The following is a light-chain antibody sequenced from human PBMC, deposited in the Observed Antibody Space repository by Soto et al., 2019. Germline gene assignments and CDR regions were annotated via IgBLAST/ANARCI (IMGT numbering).Light chain of an antibody. Sequence: DMQITQPPSSLSASVGDRVTITCRASQSISNYLNWYQQKPGKAPKLLIYAASTLQSGVPSRFSGSGSGTDFTLTISSMQPEDFATYYCQQSYSTPWTFGQGTKVDXK. J-gene: IGKJ1*01. CDR3: QQSYSTPWT. V-gene: IGKV1-39*01. CDR1: QSISNY. CDR2: AAS.